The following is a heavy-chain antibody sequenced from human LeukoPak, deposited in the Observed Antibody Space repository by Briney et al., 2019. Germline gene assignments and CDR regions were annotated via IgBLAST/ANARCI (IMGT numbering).Heavy chain of an antibody. CDR3: ARRANKNIVVVVAATNDAFDI. CDR2: IHPGDSDT. Sequence: GESLKISCKGSGYSFTSYWIGWVRQMPGKGLEWMGIIHPGDSDTRYSPSFQGQVTISADKSISTAYLQWSSLKASDTAMYYCARRANKNIVVVVAATNDAFDIWGQGTMVTVSS. CDR1: GYSFTSYW. V-gene: IGHV5-51*01. J-gene: IGHJ3*02. D-gene: IGHD2-15*01.